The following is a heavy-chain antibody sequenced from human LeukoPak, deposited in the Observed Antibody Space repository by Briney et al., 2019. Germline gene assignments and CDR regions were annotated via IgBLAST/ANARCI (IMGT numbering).Heavy chain of an antibody. Sequence: GGSLRLSCAASGFTFSSYGMHSVRQAPGKGLGWGAVIWYEGSNKNYADSVKDRFTISRDNSKNTLYLQMNSRRADDTAVYYCAREELVVVPAALDYWGQGTLVTVSS. J-gene: IGHJ4*02. V-gene: IGHV3-33*01. CDR3: AREELVVVPAALDY. CDR1: GFTFSSYG. D-gene: IGHD2-2*01. CDR2: IWYEGSNK.